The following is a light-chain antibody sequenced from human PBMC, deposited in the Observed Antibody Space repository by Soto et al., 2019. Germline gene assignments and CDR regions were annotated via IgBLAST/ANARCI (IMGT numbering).Light chain of an antibody. CDR3: QQRTDRPPWT. Sequence: IVLTHSPATLSLSPGDRATLSCRASQSIGLAIAWYQHKPGQAPRLLIFDASQRATGIPARFRGSGSGTDFTLSISSLEPEDFAVYYCQQRTDRPPWTFGHGSKVDIK. V-gene: IGKV3-11*01. J-gene: IGKJ1*01. CDR1: QSIGLA. CDR2: DAS.